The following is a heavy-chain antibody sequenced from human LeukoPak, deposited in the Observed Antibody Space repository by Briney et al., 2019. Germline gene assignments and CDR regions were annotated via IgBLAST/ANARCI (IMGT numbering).Heavy chain of an antibody. CDR1: GFTFSSYA. J-gene: IGHJ4*02. CDR3: AKDMGYTPYGYFDY. Sequence: PGGSLRLSCAASGFTFSSYAMSWVRQAPGKGLEWVSAISGSGGSTYYADSVKGRFTISRDNSKNTLYLQMNSLRAGDTAVYYCAKDMGYTPYGYFDYWGQGTLVTVSS. V-gene: IGHV3-23*01. CDR2: ISGSGGST. D-gene: IGHD1-1*01.